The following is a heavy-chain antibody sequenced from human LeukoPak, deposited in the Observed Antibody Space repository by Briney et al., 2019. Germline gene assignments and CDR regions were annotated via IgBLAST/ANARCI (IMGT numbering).Heavy chain of an antibody. CDR1: GYSISSGYY. CDR3: ARSSAGYSSGWYY. D-gene: IGHD6-19*01. J-gene: IGHJ4*02. CDR2: IYHSGST. V-gene: IGHV4-38-2*02. Sequence: SETLSLTCTVSGYSISSGYYWGWIRQPPGKGLEWIGSIYHSGSTYYNPSLKSRVTMSVDTSKNQFSLKLSSVTAADAAVYYCARSSAGYSSGWYYWGQGTLVTVSS.